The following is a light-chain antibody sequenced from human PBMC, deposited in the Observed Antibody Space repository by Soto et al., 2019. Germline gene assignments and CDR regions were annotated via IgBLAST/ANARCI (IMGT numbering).Light chain of an antibody. CDR1: QSVSSY. J-gene: IGKJ5*01. CDR2: DAS. CDR3: QQRSNWPIT. V-gene: IGKV3-11*01. Sequence: EIVLTQSPATLSLSPGERATLSCRASQSVSSYLAWYQQKPGQAPRLLIYDASNRTTGIPARFGGSGSGTDFILTTRGLGPEDFAVYSCQQRSNWPITFGQGTRLEIK.